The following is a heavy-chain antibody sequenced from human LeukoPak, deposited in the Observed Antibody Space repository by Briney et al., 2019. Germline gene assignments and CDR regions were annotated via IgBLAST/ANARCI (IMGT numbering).Heavy chain of an antibody. Sequence: SETLSLTCTVSGGSISSGDYYWSWIRQPPGKGLEWIGTTYYSGSTNYSPSLKSRVTISVDTSKNQFSLRLSSVTAADTAMYYCARVLVQSQGYYYYYMDVWGKGTTVTVSS. CDR3: ARVLVQSQGYYYYYMDV. V-gene: IGHV4-30-4*08. CDR1: GGSISSGDYY. J-gene: IGHJ6*03. CDR2: TYYSGST.